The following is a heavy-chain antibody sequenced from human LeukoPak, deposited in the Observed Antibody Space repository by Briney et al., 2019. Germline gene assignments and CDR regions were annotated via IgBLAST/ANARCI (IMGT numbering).Heavy chain of an antibody. V-gene: IGHV1-69*06. CDR2: IIPIFGTA. Sequence: ASVTVSFKASGGTFISYAISWVRQAPGQGLEWMGRIIPIFGTANYAQKFQGRVTITADKSTSTAYMELSSLRSEDTAVYYCARASRGLLWFGELSYFDYWGQGTLVTVSS. D-gene: IGHD3-10*01. CDR1: GGTFISYA. CDR3: ARASRGLLWFGELSYFDY. J-gene: IGHJ4*02.